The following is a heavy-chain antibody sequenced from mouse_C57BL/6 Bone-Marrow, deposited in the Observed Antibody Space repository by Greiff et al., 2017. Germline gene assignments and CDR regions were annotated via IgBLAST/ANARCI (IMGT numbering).Heavy chain of an antibody. CDR3: ARQNWDWYFDV. CDR1: GFTFSDYY. J-gene: IGHJ1*03. CDR2: ISNGGGST. Sequence: EVKVEESGGGLVQPGGSLKLSCAASGFTFSDYYMYWVRQTPEKRLEWVAYISNGGGSTYYPDTVKGRFTISRDNAKNTLYLQMSRLKSEDTAMYYCARQNWDWYFDVWGTGTTVTVSS. V-gene: IGHV5-12*01. D-gene: IGHD4-1*01.